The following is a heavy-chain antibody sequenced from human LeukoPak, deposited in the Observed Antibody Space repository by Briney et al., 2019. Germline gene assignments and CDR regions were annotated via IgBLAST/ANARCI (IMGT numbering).Heavy chain of an antibody. J-gene: IGHJ3*02. CDR1: GGSINSGGYY. Sequence: TLSPTCTVSGGSINSGGYYWSWIRQPAGKGLEWIGRIYTSGSTNYNPSLKSRVTISVDTSKNQFSLKLSSVTAADTAVYYCAREGGSYFSNDAFDIWGQGTMVTVSS. V-gene: IGHV4-61*02. CDR3: AREGGSYFSNDAFDI. CDR2: IYTSGST. D-gene: IGHD1-26*01.